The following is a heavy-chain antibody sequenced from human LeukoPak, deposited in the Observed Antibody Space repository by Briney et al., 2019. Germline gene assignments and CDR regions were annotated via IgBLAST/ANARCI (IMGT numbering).Heavy chain of an antibody. CDR2: AHYSGST. CDR1: GGSISSSCCS. D-gene: IGHD1-7*01. J-gene: IGHJ6*03. V-gene: IGHV4-39*07. CDR3: ARLTGTYYYYYMDV. Sequence: PSETLSLTCTVSGGSISSSCCSWGWIRQPPGKGLEWIGSAHYSGSTYYNPSLKSRVTLSVGTSKNQFSLKLSSVTAADTAVYYCARLTGTYYYYYMDVWGKGTTVTVSS.